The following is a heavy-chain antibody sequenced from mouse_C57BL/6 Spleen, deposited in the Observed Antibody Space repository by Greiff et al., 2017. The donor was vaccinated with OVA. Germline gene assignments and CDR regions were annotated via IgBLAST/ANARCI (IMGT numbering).Heavy chain of an antibody. Sequence: QVQLKESGAELARPGASVKLSCKASGYTFTSYGISWVKQRTGQGLEWIGEIYPRSGNTYYNEKFKGKATLTADKSSSTAYMELRSLTSEDSAVYFCARGGYGSWFAYWGQGTLVTVSA. CDR3: ARGGYGSWFAY. J-gene: IGHJ3*01. V-gene: IGHV1-81*01. CDR2: IYPRSGNT. CDR1: GYTFTSYG. D-gene: IGHD1-1*01.